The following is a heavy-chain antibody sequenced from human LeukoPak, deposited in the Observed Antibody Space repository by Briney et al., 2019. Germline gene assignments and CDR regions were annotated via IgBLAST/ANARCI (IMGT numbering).Heavy chain of an antibody. D-gene: IGHD3-16*02. Sequence: ASVKVSCKASGYTFTSYGISWVRQAPGQGLEWMGWISAYNGNTNYAQKLQGRVTMTTDTSTSTAYMELRSLRSDDTAVYYCARDAQYYDYVWGSYRPPAEYFQHRGQGTLVTVSS. CDR1: GYTFTSYG. V-gene: IGHV1-18*01. CDR2: ISAYNGNT. J-gene: IGHJ1*01. CDR3: ARDAQYYDYVWGSYRPPAEYFQH.